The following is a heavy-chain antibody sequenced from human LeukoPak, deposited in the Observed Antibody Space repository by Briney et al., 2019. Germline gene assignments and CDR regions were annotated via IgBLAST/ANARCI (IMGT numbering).Heavy chain of an antibody. D-gene: IGHD6-13*01. CDR1: GFTFTLYC. CDR3: ARGIAAARVFDY. V-gene: IGHV3-7*01. CDR2: IKQDGSEK. Sequence: GGSLRLSCAASGFTFTLYCMIWVRQAPGKGLEWVANIKQDGSEKYYVDSVKGRFTISRDNAKNSLYLQMNGLRAEDTAVYYCARGIAAARVFDYWGQGTLVTVSS. J-gene: IGHJ4*02.